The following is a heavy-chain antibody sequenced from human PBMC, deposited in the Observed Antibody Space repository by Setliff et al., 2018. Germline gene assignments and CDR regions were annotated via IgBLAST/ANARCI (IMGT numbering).Heavy chain of an antibody. Sequence: GGSLRLSCAASGFTFSDHYMDWVRQAPGKGLEWVGRIRNKVNSYVTQYAASVEGRFTVSRDNSKNTLYLQMNILRPEDTALYYCVRDSSADYYDNDYFKYWGQGALVTVSS. CDR3: VRDSSADYYDNDYFKY. J-gene: IGHJ1*01. V-gene: IGHV3-72*01. CDR2: IRNKVNSYVT. D-gene: IGHD2-21*02. CDR1: GFTFSDHY.